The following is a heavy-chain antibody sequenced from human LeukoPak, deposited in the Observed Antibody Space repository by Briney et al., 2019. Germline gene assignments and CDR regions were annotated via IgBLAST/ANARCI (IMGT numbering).Heavy chain of an antibody. D-gene: IGHD3-3*01. J-gene: IGHJ4*02. V-gene: IGHV3-11*04. Sequence: PGGSLRLSCAASGFTISDYYMSWVRQAPGKGLEWVSYISSSGSTIYYADSVKGRFTISRDNAKNSLYLQMNSLRAEDTAVYYCARAPREWLLGYYFDYWGQGTLVTVSS. CDR2: ISSSGSTI. CDR3: ARAPREWLLGYYFDY. CDR1: GFTISDYY.